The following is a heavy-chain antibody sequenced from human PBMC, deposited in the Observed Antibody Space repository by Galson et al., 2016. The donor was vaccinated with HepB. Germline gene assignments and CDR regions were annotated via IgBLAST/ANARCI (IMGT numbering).Heavy chain of an antibody. D-gene: IGHD4-17*01. Sequence: PALVKPTQTLTLTCTFSGFSLSTSGVGVGWIRQTPGKALEWLALIYWDGDQRYTPLLKSRLTIARDTSQNQVLLTMTNLDPVDTGTYYCAHNDDCGHSAFWGQGTRVTVSS. V-gene: IGHV2-5*02. CDR3: AHNDDCGHSAF. CDR1: GFSLSTSGVG. CDR2: IYWDGDQ. J-gene: IGHJ4*02.